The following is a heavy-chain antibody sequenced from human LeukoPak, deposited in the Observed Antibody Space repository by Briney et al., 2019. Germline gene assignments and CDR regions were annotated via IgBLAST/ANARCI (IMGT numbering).Heavy chain of an antibody. Sequence: PGGSLRLSCAASGFTFSIYSMNWVRQAPGKGLEWVSAISGSGGSTYYADSVKGRFTISRDNSKNTLYLQMNSLRAEDTAVYYCAKDAGIVVVITTLGYFQHWGQGTLVTVSS. J-gene: IGHJ1*01. CDR1: GFTFSIYS. V-gene: IGHV3-23*01. CDR3: AKDAGIVVVITTLGYFQH. CDR2: ISGSGGST. D-gene: IGHD3-22*01.